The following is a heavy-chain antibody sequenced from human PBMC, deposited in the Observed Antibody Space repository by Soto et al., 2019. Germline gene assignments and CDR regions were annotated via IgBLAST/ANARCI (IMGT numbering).Heavy chain of an antibody. V-gene: IGHV2-5*02. CDR2: IYWDDDK. CDR3: AHRVLRTVFGLVTTTAIYFDF. CDR1: GFSLTTSGVG. D-gene: IGHD3-3*01. J-gene: IGHJ4*02. Sequence: QITLNESGPTQVKPRQTLTLTCTFSGFSLTTSGVGVGWIRQSPGKAPEWLALIYWDDDKRYSPSLKSRLTITKDTSKIPVVRTMADFDPADTATYYCAHRVLRTVFGLVTTTAIYFDFCGQGAPVAVSS.